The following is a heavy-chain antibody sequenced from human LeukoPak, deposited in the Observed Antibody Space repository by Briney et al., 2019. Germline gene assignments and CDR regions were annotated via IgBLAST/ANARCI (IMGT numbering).Heavy chain of an antibody. V-gene: IGHV3-53*01. J-gene: IGHJ4*02. CDR1: GFTVSSNY. CDR3: ARDSNYDTSGHYY. Sequence: GGSLRLSCAATGFTVSSNYMSWVRQAPGKGLEWVSVIYSGGSTYSADSVKGRFTISRDNSKNTLYLQMNSLRAEDTAVYYCARDSNYDTSGHYYWGQGTLVTVSS. D-gene: IGHD3-22*01. CDR2: IYSGGST.